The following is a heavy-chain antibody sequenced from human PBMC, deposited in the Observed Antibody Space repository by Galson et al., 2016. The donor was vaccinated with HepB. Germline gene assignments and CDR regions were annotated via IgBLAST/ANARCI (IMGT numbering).Heavy chain of an antibody. V-gene: IGHV3-30-3*01. CDR2: ISYDGSNK. Sequence: SLRLSCAASGFTFSTCSMHWVRQAPGKGLEWVAVISYDGSNKYYADSVKGRFTISRDNSKNTLYLQMNRVGSEDTALYYCASQKRKHGSGWYFAFDIWGRGTMVTVSS. CDR3: ASQKRKHGSGWYFAFDI. J-gene: IGHJ3*02. CDR1: GFTFSTCS. D-gene: IGHD6-19*01.